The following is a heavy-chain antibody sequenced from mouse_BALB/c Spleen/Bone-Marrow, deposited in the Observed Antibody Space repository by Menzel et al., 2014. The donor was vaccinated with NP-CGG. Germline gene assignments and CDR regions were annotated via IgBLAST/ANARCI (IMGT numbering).Heavy chain of an antibody. CDR3: AREGWLLRFDY. CDR1: GYTFTAYV. Sequence: VQLKESGPELVKPGASVKMSCKASGYTFTAYVMHWVKQKPGQGLEWIGYINPYNDGTNYIEKFKGKATLTSDIPSSTAYMDLSSLTSEDSAVYYCAREGWLLRFDYWGQGTTLTVSS. D-gene: IGHD2-3*01. V-gene: IGHV1-14*01. J-gene: IGHJ2*01. CDR2: INPYNDGT.